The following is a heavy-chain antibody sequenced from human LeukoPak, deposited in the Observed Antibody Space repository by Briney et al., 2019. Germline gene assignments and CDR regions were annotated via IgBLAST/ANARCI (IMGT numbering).Heavy chain of an antibody. J-gene: IGHJ4*02. CDR1: GFTFSSYA. V-gene: IGHV3-30-3*01. CDR2: ISYDGSNK. D-gene: IGHD6-19*01. Sequence: GGSLRLSCAASGFTFSSYAMHWVRQAPGKGLEWVAVISYDGSNKYYADSVKGRFTISRDNSKNTLYLQMNSLRAEDTAVYYCATDSYSSGWYRPEKFDYRGQGTLVTVSS. CDR3: ATDSYSSGWYRPEKFDY.